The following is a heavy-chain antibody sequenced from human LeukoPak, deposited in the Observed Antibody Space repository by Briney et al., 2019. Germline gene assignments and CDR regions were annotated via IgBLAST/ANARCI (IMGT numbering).Heavy chain of an antibody. CDR1: GFTFSSYW. V-gene: IGHV3-7*01. Sequence: GGSLRLSCAASGFTFSSYWMSWVRQAPGKRLEWVANIREYGSEKYYVDSVKGRFTISRDNAKNSLYLQMNSLRAEDTAVYYCARDKGSSWYYYYYYMDVWGKGTTVTVSS. CDR2: IREYGSEK. J-gene: IGHJ6*03. CDR3: ARDKGSSWYYYYYYMDV. D-gene: IGHD6-13*01.